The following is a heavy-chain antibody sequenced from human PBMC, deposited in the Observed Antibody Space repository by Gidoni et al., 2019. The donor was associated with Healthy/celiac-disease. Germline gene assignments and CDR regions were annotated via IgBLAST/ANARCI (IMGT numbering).Heavy chain of an antibody. Sequence: QVQLVQSGAEVRKPGASVKVSCKASGYTFTGYYMHWVRQAPGQGLAWMGWINPNSGGTNYAQKFQGRVTMTRDTSSSTAYMELSRLRSDDTAVYYCARGTKYCSSTSCYGTDYYYYYMDVWGKGTTVTVSS. CDR3: ARGTKYCSSTSCYGTDYYYYYMDV. J-gene: IGHJ6*03. D-gene: IGHD2-2*01. V-gene: IGHV1-2*02. CDR1: GYTFTGYY. CDR2: INPNSGGT.